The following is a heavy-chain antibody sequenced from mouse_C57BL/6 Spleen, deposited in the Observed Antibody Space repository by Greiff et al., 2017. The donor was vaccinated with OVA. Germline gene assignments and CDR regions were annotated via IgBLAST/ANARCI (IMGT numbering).Heavy chain of an antibody. CDR2: FYPGSGSI. CDR1: GYTFTEYT. CDR3: ARHEENYGSSYPYWYFDV. D-gene: IGHD1-1*01. J-gene: IGHJ1*03. Sequence: QVQLQQSGAELVKPGASVKLSCKASGYTFTEYTIHWVKQRSGQGLEWIGWFYPGSGSIKYNENFKDKATLTADKSSSTVYMELSRLTSEDSAVYFCARHEENYGSSYPYWYFDVWGTGTTVTVSS. V-gene: IGHV1-62-2*01.